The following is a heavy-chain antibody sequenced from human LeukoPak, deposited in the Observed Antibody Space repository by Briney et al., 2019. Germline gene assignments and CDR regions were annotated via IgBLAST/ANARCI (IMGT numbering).Heavy chain of an antibody. J-gene: IGHJ3*02. Sequence: PSETLSLTCTVSGGSISSYYWSWIRQPPGKGLEWIGYIYYSGSTNYNPSLKSRVTISVDTSKNQFSLKLSSVTAADTAVYYCARDGDGPNSGEAFDIRGQGTMVTVSS. D-gene: IGHD5-24*01. CDR3: ARDGDGPNSGEAFDI. CDR1: GGSISSYY. CDR2: IYYSGST. V-gene: IGHV4-59*01.